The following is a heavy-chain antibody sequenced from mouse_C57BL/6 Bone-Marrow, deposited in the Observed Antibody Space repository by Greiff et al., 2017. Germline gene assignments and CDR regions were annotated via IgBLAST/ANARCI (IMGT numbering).Heavy chain of an antibody. CDR1: GYTFTDYN. Sequence: EVQLQQSGPELVKPGASVKMSCKASGYTFTDYNMHWVKQSHGKSLEWIGYINPNNGGTSYNQKFKGKATLTVNKSSSTAYMELRSLTSEDSAVYYCARNVITTGYYYAMDYWGQGTSVTVSS. CDR2: INPNNGGT. CDR3: ARNVITTGYYYAMDY. J-gene: IGHJ4*01. D-gene: IGHD2-4*01. V-gene: IGHV1-22*01.